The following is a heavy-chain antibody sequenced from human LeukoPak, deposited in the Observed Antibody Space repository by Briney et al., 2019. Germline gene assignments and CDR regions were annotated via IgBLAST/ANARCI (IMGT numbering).Heavy chain of an antibody. CDR2: IYYSGST. D-gene: IGHD4-11*01. CDR1: GGSITSSSYY. J-gene: IGHJ4*02. CDR3: ARGSEDYTFDY. V-gene: IGHV4-39*07. Sequence: SETLSLTCTVFGGSITSSSYYWGWIRQPPGNGLEWIGSIYYSGSTYYNPSLQSRVTISVDKSKNQFSLKLSSVTAADTAVYYCARGSEDYTFDYWGQGTLVTVSS.